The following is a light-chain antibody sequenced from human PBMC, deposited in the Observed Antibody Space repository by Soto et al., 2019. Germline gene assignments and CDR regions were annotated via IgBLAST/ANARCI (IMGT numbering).Light chain of an antibody. V-gene: IGKV1-39*01. CDR3: QQSYSTLT. CDR1: QSISSY. Sequence: DIQMTQSPSSLSASVGHRVTITCRASQSISSYLNWYQQKPGKSPKLLIYAESSLQSGVPSRFSGSGSGTDFTLTISSLQPEDFATYYCQQSYSTLTVGGGTKVDIK. J-gene: IGKJ4*01. CDR2: AES.